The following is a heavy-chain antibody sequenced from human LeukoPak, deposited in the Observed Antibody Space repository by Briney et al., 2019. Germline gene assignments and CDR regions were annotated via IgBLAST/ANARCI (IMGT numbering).Heavy chain of an antibody. Sequence: RGSPRLTCTASAFTFSSYWMHWVRQAPGKGLVWVSHINSGGSSTSYADSVKGRFTISRDNAKNTLYLQMNSLRAEDTAVYYCARDRYSSDWYEEWGQGTLVTVSS. D-gene: IGHD6-19*01. CDR1: AFTFSSYW. CDR3: ARDRYSSDWYEE. J-gene: IGHJ4*02. CDR2: INSGGSST. V-gene: IGHV3-74*01.